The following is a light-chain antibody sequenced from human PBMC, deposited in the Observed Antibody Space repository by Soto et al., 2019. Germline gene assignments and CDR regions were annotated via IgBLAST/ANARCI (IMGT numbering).Light chain of an antibody. J-gene: IGKJ1*01. V-gene: IGKV3-20*01. CDR2: GAS. Sequence: ETVLTQSPGTLSLSPGERATLSCRASQTVSTYLAWYQQKTGRAPRLLVFGASSRATGVPDRFSGSGSGTDFTLTISGLEPEDFALYYCQQYHNSPLTFGQGTKVEIE. CDR3: QQYHNSPLT. CDR1: QTVSTY.